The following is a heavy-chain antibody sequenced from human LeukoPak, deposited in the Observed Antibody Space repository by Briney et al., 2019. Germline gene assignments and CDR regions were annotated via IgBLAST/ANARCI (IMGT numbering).Heavy chain of an antibody. CDR1: GFTFSSYS. V-gene: IGHV3-21*01. CDR3: ARDLILADSSGSSAHDY. D-gene: IGHD2-15*01. J-gene: IGHJ4*02. CDR2: ISTSSYYI. Sequence: GGSLRLPCAASGFTFSSYSMNWVRQAPGKGLEWVSSISTSSYYIFYADSVKGRFTISRDNAKNSLYLQMNSLRDEDTAVYYCARDLILADSSGSSAHDYWGQGTLVTVSS.